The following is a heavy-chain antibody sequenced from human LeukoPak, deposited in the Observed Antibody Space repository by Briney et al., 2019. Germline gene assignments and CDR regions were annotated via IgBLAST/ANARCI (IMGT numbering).Heavy chain of an antibody. CDR3: ARNPPNDDAFDI. CDR1: GFTFSSYA. J-gene: IGHJ3*02. Sequence: GGSLRLSCAASGFTFSSYAMNWVRQAPGKGLEWVAVISHDGSTTYYADSVKGRFTISRDNSKNTLYLQMNSLRAEDTAVYYCARNPPNDDAFDIWGQGTMVTVSS. CDR2: ISHDGSTT. D-gene: IGHD2-8*01. V-gene: IGHV3-30-3*01.